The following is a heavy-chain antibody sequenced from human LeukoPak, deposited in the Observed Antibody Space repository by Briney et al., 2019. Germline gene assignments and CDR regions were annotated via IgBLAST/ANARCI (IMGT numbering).Heavy chain of an antibody. CDR3: ATYSSGWYEGGDYYYYYYMDV. CDR1: GGTFSSYA. Sequence: GASVKVSCKASGGTFSSYAISWVRQAPGQGLEWMGGIIPIFGTANYAQKFQGRVTITADESTSTAYMELSSLRSEDTAVYYCATYSSGWYEGGDYYYYYYMDVWGKGTTVTVSS. J-gene: IGHJ6*03. V-gene: IGHV1-69*13. D-gene: IGHD6-19*01. CDR2: IIPIFGTA.